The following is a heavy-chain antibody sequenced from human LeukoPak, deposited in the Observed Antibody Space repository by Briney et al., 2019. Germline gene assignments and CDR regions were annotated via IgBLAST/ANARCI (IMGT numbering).Heavy chain of an antibody. CDR3: ARSSTSWPTRPSDP. Sequence: SQSLSLTCALSGDSVSSNSAAWNWIRQSPSRGLEWLGRTYYRSKWYNDYAVSVKSRITINPDTSKNQFSLQLNSVTPEDTAVYYCARSSTSWPTRPSDPWGQGTLVTVSS. CDR1: GDSVSSNSAA. J-gene: IGHJ5*02. CDR2: TYYRSKWYN. D-gene: IGHD2-2*01. V-gene: IGHV6-1*01.